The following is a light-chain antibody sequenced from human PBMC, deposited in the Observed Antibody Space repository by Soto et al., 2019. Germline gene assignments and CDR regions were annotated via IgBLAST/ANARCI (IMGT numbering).Light chain of an antibody. CDR1: QGISSY. V-gene: IGKV1-8*01. CDR2: DAS. CDR3: QQYENYWT. J-gene: IGKJ1*01. Sequence: AIRMTQSPSSLSASTGDRVTITCRASQGISSYLAWYQQKPGKAPKLLIYDASNLESGVPSRFSGSGSGTEFTLTISNLQPDDIATYYCQQYENYWTFGQGTKGDIK.